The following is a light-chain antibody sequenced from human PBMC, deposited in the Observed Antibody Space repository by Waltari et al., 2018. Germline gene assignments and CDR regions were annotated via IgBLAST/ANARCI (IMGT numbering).Light chain of an antibody. V-gene: IGLV1-40*01. Sequence: QSVLTQPPSVSGAPGQRVTLSCTGSSSNIGAGYDVHWYQQLPGPAPKLLIYGNSNRPSGVPDRFSGSKSGSSASLAITGLQAEDEADYYCQSYDSSLSVWVFGGGTKLTVL. CDR2: GNS. J-gene: IGLJ3*02. CDR1: SSNIGAGYD. CDR3: QSYDSSLSVWV.